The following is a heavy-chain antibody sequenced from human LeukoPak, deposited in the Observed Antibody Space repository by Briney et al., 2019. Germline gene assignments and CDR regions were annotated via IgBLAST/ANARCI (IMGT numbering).Heavy chain of an antibody. CDR2: ISWNSFTI. V-gene: IGHV3-9*01. CDR1: GFTFDDYA. J-gene: IGHJ3*02. Sequence: SLRLSCAASGFTFDDYAMHWVRQAPGKGLEWVSGISWNSFTIGYADSVKGRFTISRDNAKNSVYLQMNSLRAEDTAVYYCARDIKGQYQDAFDIWGQGTMVTVSS. CDR3: ARDIKGQYQDAFDI. D-gene: IGHD2-2*01.